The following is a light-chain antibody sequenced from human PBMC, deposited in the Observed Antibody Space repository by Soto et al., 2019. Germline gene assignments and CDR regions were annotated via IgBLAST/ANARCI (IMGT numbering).Light chain of an antibody. CDR1: SSNIGAPYD. V-gene: IGLV1-40*01. J-gene: IGLJ2*01. CDR3: QSYDSSLSAHVV. Sequence: QSVLTQPPSVSGAPGQRVTISCTGSSSNIGAPYDVHWYQQLPGTAPKLLIYGNINRPSGVPDRFSGSKSGTSASLAITGLQAEDEADDYCQSYDSSLSAHVVFGGGTKLTVL. CDR2: GNI.